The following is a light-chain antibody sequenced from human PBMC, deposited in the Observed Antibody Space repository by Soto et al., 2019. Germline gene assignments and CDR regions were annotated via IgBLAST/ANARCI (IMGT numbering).Light chain of an antibody. CDR1: QSVGSN. CDR3: QQYNNWPRT. Sequence: EIVMTQSPATLSVSPGERATLSCRASQSVGSNLAWYQQRPGQAPRLLIYAASTRATGIPAKFSGGGSETEFTLTLSSLQSEDFAVYYCQQYNNWPRTFGQGTKVEIK. V-gene: IGKV3-15*01. J-gene: IGKJ1*01. CDR2: AAS.